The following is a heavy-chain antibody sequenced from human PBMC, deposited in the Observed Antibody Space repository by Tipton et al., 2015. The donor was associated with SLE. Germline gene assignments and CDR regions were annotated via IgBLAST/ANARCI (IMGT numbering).Heavy chain of an antibody. CDR2: ISSSCSYI. V-gene: IGHV3-21*04. D-gene: IGHD3-22*01. Sequence: SLRLSCAASGFTFSSYSMNWVRQVLGKGLEWVSSISSSCSYIYYADSVKGRFTISRHNAKSSLYLQMNSLIAEDTAVYYLTRECYYYVSSGHDAYDIWGQGTMVTVSS. J-gene: IGHJ3*02. CDR3: TRECYYYVSSGHDAYDI. CDR1: GFTFSSYS.